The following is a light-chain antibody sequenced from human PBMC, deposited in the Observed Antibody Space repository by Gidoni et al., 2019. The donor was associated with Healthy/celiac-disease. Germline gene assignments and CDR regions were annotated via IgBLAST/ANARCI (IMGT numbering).Light chain of an antibody. Sequence: DIQMTQSPSTLSASVGDRVTITCRASQSISSWLAWYQQKPGKAPKLLIYDASSLKSGVPSRFSGSGSGTEFTLTISSLQPDDFATYYCQQYHSYPWTFGQGTKVEIK. CDR1: QSISSW. V-gene: IGKV1-5*01. CDR2: DAS. J-gene: IGKJ1*01. CDR3: QQYHSYPWT.